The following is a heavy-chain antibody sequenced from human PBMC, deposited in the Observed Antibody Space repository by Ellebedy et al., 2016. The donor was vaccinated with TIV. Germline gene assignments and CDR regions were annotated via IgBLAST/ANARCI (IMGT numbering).Heavy chain of an antibody. D-gene: IGHD4-17*01. Sequence: GGSLRLXXLASAFTFNNDWMAWVRQVPGKGLEWVALINPDGSQREYVDSVKGRFTISRDNAQNSLYLQMSSLRAEDTALYYCARDPFNGALDYWGQGTLVTVSS. CDR1: AFTFNNDW. CDR3: ARDPFNGALDY. V-gene: IGHV3-7*01. J-gene: IGHJ4*02. CDR2: INPDGSQR.